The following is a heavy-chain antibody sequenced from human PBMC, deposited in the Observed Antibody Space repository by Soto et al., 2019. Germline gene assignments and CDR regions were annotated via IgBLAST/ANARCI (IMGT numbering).Heavy chain of an antibody. CDR2: VYHSGTT. CDR3: ARRYSSSSDY. Sequence: SETLSLTCTVSGGSISSYYWSWIRQPPGKGPEWLGYVYHSGTTNYNPSLESRVTISLDTSKNQFSLKLNSVTAADTAVYYCARRYSSSSDYWGQETLVTVSS. V-gene: IGHV4-59*08. D-gene: IGHD6-13*01. CDR1: GGSISSYY. J-gene: IGHJ4*02.